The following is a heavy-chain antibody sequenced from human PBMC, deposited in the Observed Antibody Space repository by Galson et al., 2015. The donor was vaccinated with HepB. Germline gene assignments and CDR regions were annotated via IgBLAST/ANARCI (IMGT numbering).Heavy chain of an antibody. CDR1: GYTFTSYA. Sequence: SVKVSCKASGYTFTSYAMHWVRQAPGQRLEWMGWINAGNGNTKYSQKFQGRVTITRDTSASTAYMELSSLRSEDTAVYYCARRWPVGLWPPFDYWGQGTLVTVSS. CDR3: ARRWPVGLWPPFDY. CDR2: INAGNGNT. D-gene: IGHD6-19*01. J-gene: IGHJ4*02. V-gene: IGHV1-3*01.